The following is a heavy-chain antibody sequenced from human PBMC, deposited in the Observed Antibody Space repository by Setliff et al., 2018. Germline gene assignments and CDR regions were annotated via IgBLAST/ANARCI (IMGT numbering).Heavy chain of an antibody. CDR1: GDSITRSGYY. D-gene: IGHD1-26*01. Sequence: SETLSLTCSVSGDSITRSGYYWGWVRQSPGKGLEWIGSIYYIGNNDYNPSLKSRVAMSLDTSKNQFSLKLTSVTAADTAVYYCARSHHLVLTNWFDAWGQGIRVTV. CDR2: IYYIGNN. CDR3: ARSHHLVLTNWFDA. V-gene: IGHV4-39*07. J-gene: IGHJ5*02.